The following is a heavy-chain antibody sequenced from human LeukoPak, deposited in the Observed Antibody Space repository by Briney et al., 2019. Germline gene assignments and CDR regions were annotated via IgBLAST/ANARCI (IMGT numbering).Heavy chain of an antibody. CDR1: GFTFSSYS. J-gene: IGHJ3*02. CDR2: ISSSSSTI. CDR3: AKGEQLSAFDI. Sequence: GGSLRLSCAASGFTFSSYSMNWVRQAPGKGLEWVSYISSSSSTIYYADSVKGRFTISRDNSKNTLYLQMNSLRAEDTAVYYCAKGEQLSAFDIWGQGTMVTVSS. D-gene: IGHD6-13*01. V-gene: IGHV3-48*01.